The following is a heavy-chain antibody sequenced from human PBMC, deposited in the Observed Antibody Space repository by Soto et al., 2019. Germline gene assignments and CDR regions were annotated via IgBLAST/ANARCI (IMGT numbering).Heavy chain of an antibody. CDR1: GFTFSGSA. D-gene: IGHD4-17*01. V-gene: IGHV3-73*01. J-gene: IGHJ5*02. Sequence: EVQLVESGGGLVQPGGSLKLSCAASGFTFSGSAMHWVRQASGKGLEWVGRIRSKANSYATAYAASVKGRFTISRDDSKNTAYLQMNRLKTEETAVYYCTGTTPDNWFDPWGQGTLVTVSS. CDR2: IRSKANSYAT. CDR3: TGTTPDNWFDP.